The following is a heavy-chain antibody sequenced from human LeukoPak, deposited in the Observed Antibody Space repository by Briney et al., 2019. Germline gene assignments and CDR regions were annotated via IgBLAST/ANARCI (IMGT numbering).Heavy chain of an antibody. V-gene: IGHV3-30*03. CDR2: ISYDGSNK. D-gene: IGHD3-22*01. Sequence: GRSLRLSCAASGFTFSSYGMHWVRQAPGKGLEWVAVISYDGSNKYYADSVKGRFTISRDNSKNTLYLQMNSLRAEDTAVYYCARAVSGYYPAFDYWGQGTLVTVSS. CDR1: GFTFSSYG. J-gene: IGHJ4*02. CDR3: ARAVSGYYPAFDY.